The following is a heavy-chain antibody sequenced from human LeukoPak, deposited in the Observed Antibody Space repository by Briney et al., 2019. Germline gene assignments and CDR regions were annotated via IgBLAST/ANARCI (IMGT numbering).Heavy chain of an antibody. CDR1: GGSISSSSYY. J-gene: IGHJ4*02. CDR2: IYYSGST. CDR3: ASEVRSYGDFDY. D-gene: IGHD4-17*01. V-gene: IGHV4-39*07. Sequence: SETLSLTCTVSGGSISSSSYYWGWIRQPPGKGLEWIGSIYYSGSTYNNPSLKSRVTISVDTSKNQFSLKLSSVTAADTAVYYCASEVRSYGDFDYWGQGTLVTVSS.